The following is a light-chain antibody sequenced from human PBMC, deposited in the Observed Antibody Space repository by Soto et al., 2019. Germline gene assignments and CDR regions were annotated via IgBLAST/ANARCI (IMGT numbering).Light chain of an antibody. CDR1: SSNIGKNN. Sequence: QALVTQPPSASGTPGQRVTISCSGSSSNIGKNNVYWYQQLPGTAPKLLIYRNNQRPSGVPDRFSGSKSGTSASLAISGLRSDDETDYYCAAWDDSLSGPVFGGGTKLTVL. V-gene: IGLV1-47*01. CDR3: AAWDDSLSGPV. J-gene: IGLJ2*01. CDR2: RNN.